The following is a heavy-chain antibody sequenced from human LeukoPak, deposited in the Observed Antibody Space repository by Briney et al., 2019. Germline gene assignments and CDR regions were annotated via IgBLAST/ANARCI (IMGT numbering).Heavy chain of an antibody. V-gene: IGHV3-23*01. CDR2: ISASGAIT. CDR3: LAGYYYYYMDV. J-gene: IGHJ6*03. Sequence: GGSLRLSCAAAGFTFSSYAMSWVRQLPGKGLEWVSVISASGAITNYADSVKGRFSISRDNSKNTLCLQMTSLSAEDTAVYYALAGYYYYYMDVWGKGTTVTVSS. CDR1: GFTFSSYA. D-gene: IGHD3-16*01.